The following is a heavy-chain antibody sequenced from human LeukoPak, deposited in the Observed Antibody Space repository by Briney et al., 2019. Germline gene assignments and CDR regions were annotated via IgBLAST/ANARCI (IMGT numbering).Heavy chain of an antibody. CDR1: GGTFSSYA. V-gene: IGHV1-69*13. CDR3: ARGVLHSLPVFDY. J-gene: IGHJ4*02. CDR2: IIPIFGTA. D-gene: IGHD2/OR15-2a*01. Sequence: GASVKVSCKASGGTFSSYAISWVRQAPGQGLEWMGGIIPIFGTANYAQKFQGRVTITADESTSTAYMELSSLRSEDTAVYYCARGVLHSLPVFDYWGQGTLVTVSS.